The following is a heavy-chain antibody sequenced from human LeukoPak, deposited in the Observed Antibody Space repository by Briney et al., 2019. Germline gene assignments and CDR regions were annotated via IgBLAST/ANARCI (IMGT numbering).Heavy chain of an antibody. D-gene: IGHD5/OR15-5a*01. CDR3: ARAVSVSSYYFDC. J-gene: IGHJ4*02. Sequence: GGSLRLSCVASGFSFSDYYMNWVRQAPGKGLEWVSYISGGGSNIYYADSVKGRFTVSRDDAKNSLYLQMNSLRAEDTAVYYCARAVSVSSYYFDCWGQGTLVTVSS. CDR2: ISGGGSNI. CDR1: GFSFSDYY. V-gene: IGHV3-11*04.